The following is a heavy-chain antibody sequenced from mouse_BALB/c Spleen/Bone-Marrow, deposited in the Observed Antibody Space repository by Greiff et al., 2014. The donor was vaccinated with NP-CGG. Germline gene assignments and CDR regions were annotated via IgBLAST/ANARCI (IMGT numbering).Heavy chain of an antibody. V-gene: IGHV1-5*01. Sequence: EVQLQQSGTVLARPGTSVKMSCKASGYSFTSFWMHWIKQRPGQGLQWIGAIYPGNGDTSYTQNFKGKAKLTAVTSASTAYMELSSLTNEDSAVYYCTRSAARSDYWGQGTTLTVSS. CDR3: TRSAARSDY. D-gene: IGHD3-1*01. CDR2: IYPGNGDT. CDR1: GYSFTSFW. J-gene: IGHJ2*01.